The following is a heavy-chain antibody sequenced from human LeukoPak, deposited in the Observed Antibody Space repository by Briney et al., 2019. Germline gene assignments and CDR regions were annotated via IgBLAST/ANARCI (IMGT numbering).Heavy chain of an antibody. V-gene: IGHV3-48*01. D-gene: IGHD6-19*01. CDR2: ISDSSSSI. Sequence: GGSLRLSCAASGFSFITYNMNWVRQAPGKGLEWVSYISDSSSSIYYADSVKGRFTISRDNSKNTLYLQMNSLRAEDTAVYYCARVGSGWYWVDYWGQGTLVTVSS. J-gene: IGHJ4*02. CDR3: ARVGSGWYWVDY. CDR1: GFSFITYN.